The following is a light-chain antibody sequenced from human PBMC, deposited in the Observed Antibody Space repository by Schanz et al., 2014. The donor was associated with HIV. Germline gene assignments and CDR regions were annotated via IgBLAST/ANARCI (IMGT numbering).Light chain of an antibody. CDR2: GNS. Sequence: QSVLTQPPSVSGAPGQGVTISCTGSTSNIGANYDVHWYQQLPGTAPKLLIYGNSNRPSGVPDRFSGSKSGNTASLTISGLQAEDEADYYCCSYAGSYTLYVFGTGTKVTVL. J-gene: IGLJ1*01. CDR1: TSNIGANYD. CDR3: CSYAGSYTLYV. V-gene: IGLV1-40*01.